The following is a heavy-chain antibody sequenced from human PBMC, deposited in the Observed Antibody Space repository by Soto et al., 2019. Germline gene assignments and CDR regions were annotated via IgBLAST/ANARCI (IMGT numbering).Heavy chain of an antibody. Sequence: QVQLVESGGGLVKPGGSLRLSCAASGFTFSGYYMSWIRQAPGKGLEWISYISSSGTTENYADSVKGRFTVSRDNAKNSLYLQVNSLRAEDTAVYYCARDRGAVVGQYFDYWDQGTLVTVSS. D-gene: IGHD6-19*01. CDR2: ISSSGTTE. CDR3: ARDRGAVVGQYFDY. V-gene: IGHV3-11*01. J-gene: IGHJ4*02. CDR1: GFTFSGYY.